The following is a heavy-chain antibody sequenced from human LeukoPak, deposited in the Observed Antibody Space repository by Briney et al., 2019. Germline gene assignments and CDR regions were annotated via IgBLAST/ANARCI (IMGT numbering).Heavy chain of an antibody. CDR2: ISSSGSTI. D-gene: IGHD1-1*01. CDR1: GFTFSDYY. Sequence: KPGGSLRLSCAASGFTFSDYYMSWIRQAPGKGLEWVSYISSSGSTIYYADSVKGRFTISRDNAKDSLYLQMNSLRAEDTAVYYRAISVVQDAFDIWGQGTMVTVSS. CDR3: AISVVQDAFDI. J-gene: IGHJ3*02. V-gene: IGHV3-11*04.